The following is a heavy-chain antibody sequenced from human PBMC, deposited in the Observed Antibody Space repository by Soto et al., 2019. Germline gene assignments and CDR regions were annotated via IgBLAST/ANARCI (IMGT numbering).Heavy chain of an antibody. CDR2: IYSGGST. CDR1: GFTVSSNY. J-gene: IGHJ6*02. V-gene: IGHV3-53*01. Sequence: GGSLRLSCAASGFTVSSNYMSWVRQAPGKGLEWVSVIYSGGSTYYADSVKGRFTISRDNSKNTLYLQMNSLRAEDTAVYYCARVPVEMATIGYYYSYGVDVWGQGTTVTVSS. D-gene: IGHD5-12*01. CDR3: ARVPVEMATIGYYYSYGVDV.